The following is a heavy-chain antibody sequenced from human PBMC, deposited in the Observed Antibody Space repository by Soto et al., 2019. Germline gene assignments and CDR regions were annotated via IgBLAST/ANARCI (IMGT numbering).Heavy chain of an antibody. CDR2: ISYDGSNK. CDR1: GFTFSSYG. J-gene: IGHJ3*02. V-gene: IGHV3-30*18. D-gene: IGHD3-22*01. CDR3: AKEGHYYDSSGYYYGAFDI. Sequence: TGGSLRLSCAASGFTFSSYGMHWVRQAPGKGLEWVAVISYDGSNKYYADSVKGRFTISRDNSKNTLYLQMNSLRAEDTAVYYCAKEGHYYDSSGYYYGAFDIWGQGTMVTVSS.